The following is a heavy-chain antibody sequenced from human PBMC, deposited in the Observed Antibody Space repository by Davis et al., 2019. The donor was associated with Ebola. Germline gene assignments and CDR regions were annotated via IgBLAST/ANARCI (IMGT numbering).Heavy chain of an antibody. Sequence: PGGSLRLSCAASGFTFSTYSMSWVRQAPGKGLEWVSSISSSSSYIYYADSVKGRFTISRDNAKNSLYLQMNSLRAEDTAVYYCARERDDESAFDIWGQGTMVTVSS. V-gene: IGHV3-21*01. CDR1: GFTFSTYS. CDR3: ARERDDESAFDI. CDR2: ISSSSSYI. J-gene: IGHJ3*02.